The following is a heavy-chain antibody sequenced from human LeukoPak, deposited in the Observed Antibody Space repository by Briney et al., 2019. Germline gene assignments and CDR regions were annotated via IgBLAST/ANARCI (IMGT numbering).Heavy chain of an antibody. V-gene: IGHV4-4*02. D-gene: IGHD3-3*01. J-gene: IGHJ4*02. CDR1: GGTISSSNW. CDR3: ARGPLDFWSGQFDY. Sequence: PSETLSLTCAVSGGTISSSNWWSWVSQPPGKGLEWIGEIHHSGSTKYNPSLKSRVTISVDKSKNQFSLKLSSVTAADTAVYYCARGPLDFWSGQFDYWGQGTLVTVSS. CDR2: IHHSGST.